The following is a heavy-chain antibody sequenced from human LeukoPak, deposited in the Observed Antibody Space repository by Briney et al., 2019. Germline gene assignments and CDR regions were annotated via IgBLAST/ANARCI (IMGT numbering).Heavy chain of an antibody. CDR1: GFTFDDYA. J-gene: IGHJ4*02. CDR2: ISWNSGSI. V-gene: IGHV3-9*01. Sequence: PGGSLRLSCAASGFTFDDYAMHWVRQAPGKGLEWVSGISWNSGSIGYADSVKGRFTISRDNAKNSLYLQMNSLRAEDTASYYCAKGEYYYDSSGYPIDYWGQGTLVTVSS. CDR3: AKGEYYYDSSGYPIDY. D-gene: IGHD3-22*01.